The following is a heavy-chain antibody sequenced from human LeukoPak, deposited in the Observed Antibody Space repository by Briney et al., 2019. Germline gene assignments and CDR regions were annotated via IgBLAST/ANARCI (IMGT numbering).Heavy chain of an antibody. CDR3: ARVGYCSGGSCYSYVEYFQH. CDR2: IYYSGST. Sequence: SETLSLTSTVSGGSISSYYWSWIRQPPGKGLEWIGYIYYSGSTNYNPSLKSRVTISVDTSKNQFPLKLSSVTAADTAVYYCARVGYCSGGSCYSYVEYFQHWGQGTLVTVSS. D-gene: IGHD2-15*01. CDR1: GGSISSYY. J-gene: IGHJ1*01. V-gene: IGHV4-59*08.